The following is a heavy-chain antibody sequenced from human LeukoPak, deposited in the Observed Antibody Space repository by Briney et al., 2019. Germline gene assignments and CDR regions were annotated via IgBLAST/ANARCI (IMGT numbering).Heavy chain of an antibody. CDR2: IYYSGST. V-gene: IGHV4-31*03. D-gene: IGHD4-23*01. J-gene: IGHJ4*02. Sequence: PSETLSLTCTVSGGSISSGGHYWSWIRRHPGKGLEWIGYIYYSGSTYYNPSLKSRVTISVDTSKNQFSLKLSSVTAADTAVYYCASGGYGGNSGRDYWGQGTLVIVSP. CDR1: GGSISSGGHY. CDR3: ASGGYGGNSGRDY.